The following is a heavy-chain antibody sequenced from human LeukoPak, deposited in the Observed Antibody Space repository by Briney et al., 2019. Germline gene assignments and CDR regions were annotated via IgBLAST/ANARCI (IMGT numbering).Heavy chain of an antibody. V-gene: IGHV4-4*07. CDR3: ARDIGYCSSATCLSFDY. CDR1: GGSISSYY. D-gene: IGHD2-2*01. J-gene: IGHJ4*02. Sequence: SETLSLTCTVSGGSISSYYWSWIRQPPGKGLEWIGRMYTSGSTNYNPSLKSRVTMSVDTSKNQFSLKLSSVTAADTAVYHCARDIGYCSSATCLSFDYWGQGTLVTVSS. CDR2: MYTSGST.